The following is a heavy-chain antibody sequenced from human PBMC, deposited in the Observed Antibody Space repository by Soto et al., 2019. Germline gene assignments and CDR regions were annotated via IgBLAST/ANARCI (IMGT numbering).Heavy chain of an antibody. J-gene: IGHJ6*02. V-gene: IGHV4-38-2*01. CDR2: IYHAGSV. Sequence: SETLSLTCAVSGYSIAGGYYWAWIRQSPGKGLEWIGSIYHAGSVYYNPSLNSRVAVSLDTSKNHFSLKLTSVTAADTAVYYCARTFDYYGMDVWGQGTTVTVS. CDR1: GYSIAGGYY. CDR3: ARTFDYYGMDV.